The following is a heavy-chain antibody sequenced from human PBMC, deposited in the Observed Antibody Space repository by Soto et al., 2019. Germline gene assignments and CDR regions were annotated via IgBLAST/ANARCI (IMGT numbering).Heavy chain of an antibody. CDR2: ITGGGDNT. Sequence: GGSLRLSWAASGFTFTSYALSWFRQAPGKGLEWVSAITGGGDNTYYADSVKGRFTISRDNSKNTLYLQMNSLRAEDTAFYYCTQDGGSRDWLTVNWGQGTLVTVSS. CDR1: GFTFTSYA. V-gene: IGHV3-23*01. D-gene: IGHD3-9*01. J-gene: IGHJ4*02. CDR3: TQDGGSRDWLTVN.